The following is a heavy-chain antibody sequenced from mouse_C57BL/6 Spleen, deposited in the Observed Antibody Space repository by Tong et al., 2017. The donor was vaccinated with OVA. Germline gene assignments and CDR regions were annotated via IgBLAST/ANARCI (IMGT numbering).Heavy chain of an antibody. Sequence: EVQLQESGGGLVKPGGSLKLSCAASGFTFSDYYMYWVRQTPDKRLEWVATISSGSSTIYYADTVKGRFTISRDNAKNTLFLQMTSLRSEDTAMYYCARTGFYCSTPYAMDYGGQGTSVTVSS. CDR3: ARTGFYCSTPYAMDY. J-gene: IGHJ4*01. D-gene: IGHD1-1*01. V-gene: IGHV5-17*01. CDR2: ISSGSSTI. CDR1: GFTFSDYY.